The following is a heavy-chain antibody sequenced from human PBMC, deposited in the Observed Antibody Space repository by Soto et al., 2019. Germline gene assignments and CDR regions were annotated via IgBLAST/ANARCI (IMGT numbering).Heavy chain of an antibody. J-gene: IGHJ4*02. Sequence: PGESLKISCKASGYSFTSYWIGWVRQMPGKGLEWMGIIQPRDSNTIYSPSFQGQVTISADKSITTAYLQWSSLKASDTAVYYCARRYGSCFDYWGQGTLVTVSS. CDR2: IQPRDSNT. D-gene: IGHD5-18*01. V-gene: IGHV5-51*01. CDR3: ARRYGSCFDY. CDR1: GYSFTSYW.